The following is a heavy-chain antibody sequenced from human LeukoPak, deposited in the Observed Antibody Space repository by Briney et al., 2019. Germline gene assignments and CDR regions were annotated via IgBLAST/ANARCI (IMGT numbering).Heavy chain of an antibody. CDR1: GFTFSNHG. CDR3: ARPYSRAWPNYFDY. V-gene: IGHV3-33*01. Sequence: PGGSLRLSCVASGFTFSNHGMHWVRQAPGKGLEWVAIVWYDGTNKYYADSVKGRFTISRDNSKDTLYLQMSSLRVEDTAVYYCARPYSRAWPNYFDYWGQGSLVTVSS. CDR2: VWYDGTNK. D-gene: IGHD6-19*01. J-gene: IGHJ4*02.